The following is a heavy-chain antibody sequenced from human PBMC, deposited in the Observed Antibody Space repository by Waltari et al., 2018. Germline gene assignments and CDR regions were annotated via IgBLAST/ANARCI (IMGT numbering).Heavy chain of an antibody. CDR2: IYSGGST. D-gene: IGHD6-13*01. CDR3: AREVGAAAGNFDY. V-gene: IGHV3-53*01. CDR1: SSNY. J-gene: IGHJ4*02. Sequence: SSNYMSWVRQAPGKGLEWVSVIYSGGSTYYADSVKGRFTISRDNSKNTLYLQMNSLRAEDTAVYYCAREVGAAAGNFDYWGQGTLVTVSS.